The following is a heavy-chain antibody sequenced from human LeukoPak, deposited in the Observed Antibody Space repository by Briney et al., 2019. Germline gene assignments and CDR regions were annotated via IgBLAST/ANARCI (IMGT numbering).Heavy chain of an antibody. J-gene: IGHJ4*02. V-gene: IGHV6-1*01. Sequence: SQTLSLTCAISGYSVSSNSAAWNWIRHSPSRALEWLGSTYYRSKWYNDYAVSVKSRITINPDTSKNQFSLKLNSVTPEDTAVYYCTKSTYGITFDYWGQGTLVTVSS. CDR2: TYYRSKWYN. D-gene: IGHD2-2*01. CDR3: TKSTYGITFDY. CDR1: GYSVSSNSAA.